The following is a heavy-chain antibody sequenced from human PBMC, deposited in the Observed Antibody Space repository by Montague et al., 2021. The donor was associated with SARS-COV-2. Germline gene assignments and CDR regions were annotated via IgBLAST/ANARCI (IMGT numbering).Heavy chain of an antibody. J-gene: IGHJ6*02. CDR1: GDSITNNYY. CDR3: ARADRRSPDTTHLYYYKGMDL. D-gene: IGHD2-15*01. V-gene: IGHV4-38-2*02. Sequence: SETLSLTCTVSGDSITNNYYWGWIRQPPGKGLEWIGTIYHSGTTYYNPSLKSRVTISVDTSKNQVSLNLSSVTAADTAVYFCARADRRSPDTTHLYYYKGMDLWGQGTTVTVSS. CDR2: IYHSGTT.